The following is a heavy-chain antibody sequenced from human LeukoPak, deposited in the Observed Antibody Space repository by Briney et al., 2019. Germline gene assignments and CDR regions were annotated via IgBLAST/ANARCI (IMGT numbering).Heavy chain of an antibody. CDR3: ARYTVVPAAFFDY. D-gene: IGHD2-2*01. CDR2: IIPIFGTA. V-gene: IGHV1-69*05. Sequence: SVKVSCKASGGTFSSYAISWVRQAPGQGLEWMGGIIPIFGTANYAQKFQGRVTITTDESTSTAYMELSSLRSEDTAVYYCARYTVVPAAFFDYWGQGTLVTVSS. CDR1: GGTFSSYA. J-gene: IGHJ4*02.